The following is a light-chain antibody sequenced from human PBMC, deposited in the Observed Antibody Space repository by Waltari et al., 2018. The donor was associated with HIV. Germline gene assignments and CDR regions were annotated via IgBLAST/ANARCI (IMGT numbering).Light chain of an antibody. V-gene: IGLV4-69*01. Sequence: QVVLTQSPSASASLGASVKLTCTLSSGHTNYAIAWHQQKPGKCPRYLMKVTSGGSHIKGDGLPDRFSGSSSGAERYLTISSLQSDDEADYYCHTWGPGIQVFGGGTKLTVL. J-gene: IGLJ2*01. CDR2: VTSGGSH. CDR1: SGHTNYA. CDR3: HTWGPGIQV.